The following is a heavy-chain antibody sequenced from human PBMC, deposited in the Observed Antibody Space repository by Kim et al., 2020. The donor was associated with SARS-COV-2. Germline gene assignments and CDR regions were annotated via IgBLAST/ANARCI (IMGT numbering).Heavy chain of an antibody. Sequence: SETLSLTCTVSGGSISSSSYYWGWIRQPPGKGLEWIGSICNSGSTYYNPSLKSRVTISVDTSKNQFSLKLSPVTAADTAVYYCAGHRTMIRGSYWYFGFWGPGTLVTVSS. CDR1: GGSISSSSYY. CDR3: AGHRTMIRGSYWYFGF. J-gene: IGHJ2*01. CDR2: ICNSGST. D-gene: IGHD3-22*01. V-gene: IGHV4-39*01.